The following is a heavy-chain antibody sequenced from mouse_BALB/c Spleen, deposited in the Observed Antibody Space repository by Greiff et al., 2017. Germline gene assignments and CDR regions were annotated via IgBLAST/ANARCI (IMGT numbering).Heavy chain of an antibody. Sequence: QVQLQQPGAELVKPGASVKLSCKASGYTFTSYWMHWVKQRPGQGLEWIGEINPSNGRTNYNEKFKSKATLTVDKSSSTAYMQLSSLTSEDSAVYYCARGTTVVYFDYWGQGTTLTVSS. D-gene: IGHD1-1*01. CDR2: INPSNGRT. CDR1: GYTFTSYW. CDR3: ARGTTVVYFDY. J-gene: IGHJ2*01. V-gene: IGHV1S81*02.